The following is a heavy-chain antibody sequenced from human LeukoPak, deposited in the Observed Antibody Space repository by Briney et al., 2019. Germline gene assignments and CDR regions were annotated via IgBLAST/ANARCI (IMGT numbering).Heavy chain of an antibody. CDR2: INPNSGGT. CDR3: ASTHFYGSGSYYGWGYYFDY. CDR1: GYTFTGYY. J-gene: IGHJ4*02. V-gene: IGHV1-2*06. D-gene: IGHD3-10*01. Sequence: ASVKVSCKASGYTFTGYYMHWVRQAPGQGLEWMGRINPNSGGTNYVQKFQGRVTMTRDTSISTAYMELSRLRSDDTAVYHCASTHFYGSGSYYGWGYYFDYWGQGTLVTVSS.